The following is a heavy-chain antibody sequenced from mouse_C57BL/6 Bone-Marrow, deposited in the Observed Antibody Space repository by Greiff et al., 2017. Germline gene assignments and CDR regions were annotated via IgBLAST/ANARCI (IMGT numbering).Heavy chain of an antibody. CDR3: ARERLPWYFDV. Sequence: QVQLKQPGAGLVRPGSSVKLSCKASGYTFTSYWMHWVKQRPIQGLEWIGNIDPSDSETHYNQKFKDKATLTVDKSSSTAYMQLSSLTSEDSAVYYCARERLPWYFDVWGTGTTVTVSS. CDR2: IDPSDSET. CDR1: GYTFTSYW. J-gene: IGHJ1*03. V-gene: IGHV1-52*01. D-gene: IGHD5-5*01.